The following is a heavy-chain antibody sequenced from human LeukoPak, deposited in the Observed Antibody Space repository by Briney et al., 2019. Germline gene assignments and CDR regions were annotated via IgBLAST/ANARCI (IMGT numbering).Heavy chain of an antibody. D-gene: IGHD5-12*01. CDR1: GFTFSSYA. V-gene: IGHV3-30-3*01. Sequence: PGGSLRLSCAASGFTFSSYAMHWVRQAPGKGLEWVAVISYDGSNKYYADSVKGRFTISRDNSKNTLYLQMNSLRAEDTAVYYCARGLDIVATISENWFDPWGQGTLVTVSS. CDR2: ISYDGSNK. J-gene: IGHJ5*02. CDR3: ARGLDIVATISENWFDP.